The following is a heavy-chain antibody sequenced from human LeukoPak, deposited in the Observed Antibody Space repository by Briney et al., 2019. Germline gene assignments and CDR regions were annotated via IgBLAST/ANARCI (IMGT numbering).Heavy chain of an antibody. CDR3: ASDSGGRRDAFNI. CDR2: MYYSGST. V-gene: IGHV4-39*07. CDR1: GGSISSSSYY. D-gene: IGHD2-8*02. Sequence: SETLSLTCTVSGGSISSSSYYWGWIRQPPGKGLEWIGCMYYSGSTYYNPSLKSRVTISEDTSKNQFSLKLSSVTAADTAVYYCASDSGGRRDAFNIWGQGTMVTVSS. J-gene: IGHJ3*02.